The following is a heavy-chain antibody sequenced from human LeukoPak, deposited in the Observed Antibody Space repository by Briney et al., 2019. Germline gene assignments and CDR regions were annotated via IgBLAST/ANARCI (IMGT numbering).Heavy chain of an antibody. J-gene: IGHJ4*02. Sequence: HPGGSLRLFCAASGFTFSNYAMSWVRQAPGKGLIWVSRINNDGSNAAYADSVKGRFTISRDNAKNTLYLQMNSLRAEDTAVYYCAMTTVGFDYWGQGALVTVSS. CDR3: AMTTVGFDY. CDR2: INNDGSNA. V-gene: IGHV3-74*03. CDR1: GFTFSNYA. D-gene: IGHD4-23*01.